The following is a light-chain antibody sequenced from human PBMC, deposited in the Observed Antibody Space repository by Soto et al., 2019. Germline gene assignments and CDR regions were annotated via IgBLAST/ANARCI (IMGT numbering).Light chain of an antibody. CDR2: DAS. CDR3: QQRSNWPRP. CDR1: QSVSSY. J-gene: IGKJ5*01. V-gene: IGKV3-11*01. Sequence: EIVLTQSPATLSLSPGERATLSCRASQSVSSYLAWYQQKPGQAPRLLIYDASNRATGIPARFSGSGSGTDFTLTISSLEPEDCAVYYCQQRSNWPRPFGQGTRLEIK.